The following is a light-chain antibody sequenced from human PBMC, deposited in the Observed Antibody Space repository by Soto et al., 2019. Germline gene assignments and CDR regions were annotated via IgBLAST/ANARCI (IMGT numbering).Light chain of an antibody. J-gene: IGLJ3*02. Sequence: QSALTQPPSASGSPGQSVTISCTGTSSDVGGYNYVSWYQQYPGRAPKLMIYEVTKRPSGVPDRFSGSKSGNTASLTVSGLQAEDEADYDCSSYAASNNFYFVFGGGPQLTVL. CDR1: SSDVGGYNY. V-gene: IGLV2-8*01. CDR2: EVT. CDR3: SSYAASNNFYFV.